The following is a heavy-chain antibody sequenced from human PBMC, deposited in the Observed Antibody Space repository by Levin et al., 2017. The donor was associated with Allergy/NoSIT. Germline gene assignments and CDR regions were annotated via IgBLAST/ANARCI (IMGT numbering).Heavy chain of an antibody. CDR2: IIPIFGTA. Sequence: ASVKVSCKASGGTFSSYAISWVRQAPGQGLEWMGGIIPIFGTANYAQKFQGRVTITADESTSTAYMELSSLRSEDTAVYYCARDLGYIVGGYYFDYWGQGTLVTVSS. D-gene: IGHD1-26*01. V-gene: IGHV1-69*13. CDR1: GGTFSSYA. CDR3: ARDLGYIVGGYYFDY. J-gene: IGHJ4*02.